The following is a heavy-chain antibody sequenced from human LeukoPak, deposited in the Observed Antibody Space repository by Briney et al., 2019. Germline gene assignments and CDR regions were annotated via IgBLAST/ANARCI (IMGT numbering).Heavy chain of an antibody. CDR2: ISAYNGNT. CDR3: ARDSSGSQFYYYGMDV. D-gene: IGHD1-26*01. J-gene: IGHJ6*02. Sequence: ASVKVSCKASGYSFISYGISWVRQAPGQGLEWMGWISAYNGNTNYAQKLQGRVTMTTDTSTSTAYMELRSLRSDDTAVYYCARDSSGSQFYYYGMDVWGQGTTVTVSS. V-gene: IGHV1-18*01. CDR1: GYSFISYG.